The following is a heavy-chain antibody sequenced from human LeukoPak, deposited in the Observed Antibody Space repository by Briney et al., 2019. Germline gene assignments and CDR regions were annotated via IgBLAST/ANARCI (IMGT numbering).Heavy chain of an antibody. J-gene: IGHJ4*02. CDR2: IYSTGNT. V-gene: IGHV4-39*02. D-gene: IGHD7-27*01. CDR3: ARETPGAGHFDY. Sequence: PSETLSLACTVSGGSISSSSNYWGWIRQPPGKGLEWIGTIYSTGNTYYNPSLKSRLTISVDTSKNQFSLKLSSVTAADTAVYYCARETPGAGHFDYWGQGSLVTVSS. CDR1: GGSISSSSNY.